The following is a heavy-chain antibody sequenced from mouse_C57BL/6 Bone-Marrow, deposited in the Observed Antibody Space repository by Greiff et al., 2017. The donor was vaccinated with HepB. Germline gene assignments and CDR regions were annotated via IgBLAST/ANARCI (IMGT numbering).Heavy chain of an antibody. CDR1: GYSITSGYY. J-gene: IGHJ2*01. V-gene: IGHV3-6*01. CDR3: ARGVSTPDFFDY. D-gene: IGHD6-1*01. Sequence: VQLKESGPGLVKPSQSLSLSCSVTGYSITSGYYWNWIRQFPGNKLEWMGYIRYDGSNNYNPSLKNRNSITRDTSKNQFFRKLNSVTTEDTATYYCARGVSTPDFFDYWGQGTTLTVSS. CDR2: IRYDGSN.